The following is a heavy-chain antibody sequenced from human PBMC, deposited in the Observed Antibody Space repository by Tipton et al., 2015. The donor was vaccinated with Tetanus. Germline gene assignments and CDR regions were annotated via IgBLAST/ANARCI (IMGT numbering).Heavy chain of an antibody. CDR1: GVSVSSNSAV. CDR2: TYYKSRWST. J-gene: IGHJ3*02. CDR3: ARGDVSFDI. Sequence: QLVQSGAEVKPSQTLSLTCAISGVSVSSNSAVWNWIRQSPSRGLEWLGRTYYKSRWSTNYAVSVKSRITINPDTSKNQFSLQLTSMTPEDAAVYYCARGDVSFDIWGHGTMVTVSS. D-gene: IGHD2-8*01. V-gene: IGHV6-1*01.